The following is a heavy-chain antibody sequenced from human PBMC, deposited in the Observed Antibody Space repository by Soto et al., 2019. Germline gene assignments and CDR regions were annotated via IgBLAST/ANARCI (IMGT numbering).Heavy chain of an antibody. Sequence: SETLSLTCTVSGGSISSYYWSWIRQPPGKGLEWIGYIYYSGSTNYNPSLKSRVTISVDTSKNQFSLKLSSVTAADTAVYYCARTAANDAFDIWGQGTMVTGSS. CDR3: ARTAANDAFDI. CDR1: GGSISSYY. CDR2: IYYSGST. V-gene: IGHV4-59*01. D-gene: IGHD2-21*02. J-gene: IGHJ3*02.